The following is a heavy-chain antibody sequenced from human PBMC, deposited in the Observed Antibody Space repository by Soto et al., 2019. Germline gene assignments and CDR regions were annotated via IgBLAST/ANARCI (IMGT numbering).Heavy chain of an antibody. J-gene: IGHJ4*02. D-gene: IGHD6-13*01. CDR2: IRNKANSYTT. CDR3: TGSIAD. CDR1: GFTFSDHY. Sequence: EVQLVESGGGLVQPGGSLRLSCAASGFTFSDHYMDWVRQAPGRGLEWVGRIRNKANSYTTEYAASVKGRFTISRDDSKNSLSLQMNSLKTGDTAVYYCTGSIADWGEGALVTVSS. V-gene: IGHV3-72*01.